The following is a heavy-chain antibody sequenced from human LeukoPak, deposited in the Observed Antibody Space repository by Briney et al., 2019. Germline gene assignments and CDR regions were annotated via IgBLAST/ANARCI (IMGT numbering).Heavy chain of an antibody. CDR2: MYPSGST. CDR1: DGSITSNYY. J-gene: IGHJ6*03. D-gene: IGHD3-10*01. CDR3: ARERGSGSYWGYYYYMDV. Sequence: SETLSLTCAVSDGSITSNYYWGWIRQPPGKGLEWIGEMYPSGSTNYNPSLKSRVTISVDTSKNQFSLNLTSVTAAGTAVYYCARERGSGSYWGYYYYMDVWGKGTTVTISS. V-gene: IGHV4-38-2*02.